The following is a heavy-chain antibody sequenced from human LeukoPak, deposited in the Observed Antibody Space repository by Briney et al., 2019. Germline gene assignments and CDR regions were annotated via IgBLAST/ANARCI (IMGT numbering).Heavy chain of an antibody. V-gene: IGHV3-30*18. Sequence: PGRSLRLSCAASGFSFSSYGMHWVRQAPGKGLEWVAVISYDGTNEYYAESVKGRFTISRDNSKKTLFLQMNSLRAEDTAVYYCAKPLGTSWERYYFDYWGQGTLVTVSS. CDR3: AKPLGTSWERYYFDY. D-gene: IGHD2-2*01. J-gene: IGHJ4*02. CDR2: ISYDGTNE. CDR1: GFSFSSYG.